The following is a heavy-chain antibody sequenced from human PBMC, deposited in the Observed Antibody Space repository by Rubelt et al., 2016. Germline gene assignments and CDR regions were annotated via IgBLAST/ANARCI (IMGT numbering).Heavy chain of an antibody. CDR2: ITHSGST. J-gene: IGHJ3*02. CDR3: ASQSSRGWYAFDI. D-gene: IGHD6-19*01. CDR1: GGSFSGYY. Sequence: VQLQQWGAGLLKPSETLSLTCAVYGGSFSGYYWSWIRQPPGKGLEWIGEITHSGSTNYNPSLKSRGTISVDTSKNQFSLKLSSVTAADTAVYYCASQSSRGWYAFDIGGQGTMVTVS. V-gene: IGHV4-34*01.